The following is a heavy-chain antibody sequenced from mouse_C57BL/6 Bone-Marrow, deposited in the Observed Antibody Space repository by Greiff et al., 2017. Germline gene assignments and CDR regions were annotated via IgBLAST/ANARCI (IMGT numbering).Heavy chain of an antibody. J-gene: IGHJ2*01. CDR1: GYSITSGYY. V-gene: IGHV3-6*01. Sequence: VQLQQSGPGLVKPSQSLSLTCSVTGYSITSGYYWNWIRQFPGNKLEWMGYISYDGSNNYNPSLKNRISITRDTSKNQFFLKLNSVTTEDTATHYSARYGYAGAYCGQGTTLTVSS. D-gene: IGHD2-14*01. CDR3: ARYGYAGAY. CDR2: ISYDGSN.